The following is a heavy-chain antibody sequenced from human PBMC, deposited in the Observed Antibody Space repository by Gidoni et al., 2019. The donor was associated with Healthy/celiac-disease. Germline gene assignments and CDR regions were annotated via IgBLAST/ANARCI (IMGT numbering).Heavy chain of an antibody. CDR1: GFTFSSYA. CDR2: ISGSGCST. V-gene: IGHV3-23*01. CDR3: ARGGLWYQFDP. D-gene: IGHD2-8*02. J-gene: IGHJ5*02. Sequence: EVQLLESGGGLVQHGGSLRLSCAASGFTFSSYAMSWVRQAPGKGLEWVSAISGSGCSTYYAGSVKGRFTISRDNSKNTLYLQMNSLRAEDTAVYYCARGGLWYQFDPWGQGTLVTVSS.